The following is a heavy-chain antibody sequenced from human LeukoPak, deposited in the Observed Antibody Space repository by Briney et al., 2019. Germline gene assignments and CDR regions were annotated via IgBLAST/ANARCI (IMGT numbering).Heavy chain of an antibody. CDR2: ISSSGSTI. V-gene: IGHV3-48*03. D-gene: IGHD4-17*01. CDR3: ARAYGDYLWFDY. CDR1: GFTFSSYE. Sequence: GGSLRLSCAASGFTFSSYEMNWVRQAPGKGLEWVSYISSSGSTIYYADSVKGRLTISRDNAKNSLYLQMNSLRAEDTAVYYCARAYGDYLWFDYWGQGTLVTVSS. J-gene: IGHJ4*02.